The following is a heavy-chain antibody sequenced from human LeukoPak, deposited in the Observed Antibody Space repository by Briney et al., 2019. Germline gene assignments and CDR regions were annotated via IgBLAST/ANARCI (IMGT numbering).Heavy chain of an antibody. Sequence: PGGSLRLSCAASGFTFSSYWMSWVRQAPGKGLEWVANIKQDGSEKYYVDSVKGRFTISRDNAKNSLYLQMNSLRAEDTAVYYCARVGYSGYGGLYFDYWGQGTLVTVSS. D-gene: IGHD5-12*01. J-gene: IGHJ4*02. CDR3: ARVGYSGYGGLYFDY. CDR1: GFTFSSYW. CDR2: IKQDGSEK. V-gene: IGHV3-7*01.